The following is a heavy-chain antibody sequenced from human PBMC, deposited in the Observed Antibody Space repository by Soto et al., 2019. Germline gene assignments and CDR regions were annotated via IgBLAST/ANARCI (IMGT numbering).Heavy chain of an antibody. CDR1: GGTFSSYA. CDR3: ARDLYYDSSGYLDY. Sequence: ASVKVSCKASGGTFSSYAISWVRQAPGQGLEWMGGIIPIFGTANYAQKFQGRVTITADESTSTAYMELSSLRSEDTAVYYCARDLYYDSSGYLDYWGQGTLVTVSS. D-gene: IGHD3-22*01. CDR2: IIPIFGTA. V-gene: IGHV1-69*13. J-gene: IGHJ4*02.